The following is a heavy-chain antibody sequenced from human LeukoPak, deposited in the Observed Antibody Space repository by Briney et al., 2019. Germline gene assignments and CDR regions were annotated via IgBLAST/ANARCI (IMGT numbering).Heavy chain of an antibody. CDR1: GFTFSSYA. J-gene: IGHJ4*02. CDR2: FSGSGGST. V-gene: IGHV3-23*01. CDR3: ARDSSGWYYFDY. D-gene: IGHD6-19*01. Sequence: GGSLRLSCAASGFTFSSYAMSWVRQAPGKGLECISGFSGSGGSTYYADSVMGRFTISRDNSKNTLYLQMNSLRDEDTAVYYCARDSSGWYYFDYWGQGTLVTVSS.